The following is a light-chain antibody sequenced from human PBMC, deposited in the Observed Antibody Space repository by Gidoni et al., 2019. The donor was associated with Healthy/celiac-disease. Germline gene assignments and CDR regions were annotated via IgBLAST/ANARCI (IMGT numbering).Light chain of an antibody. J-gene: IGLJ2*01. V-gene: IGLV3-19*01. CDR1: SLRSYY. CDR2: GKN. CDR3: NSRDSSGNHVV. Sequence: SELTQDPAVSVALGLTVRISCQGNSLRSYYAIWYQQKPGQAPVLVIYGKNNRPSGIPDRFSGSSSGNTASLTITGAQAEDEADYYCNSRDSSGNHVVFGGGTKLTVL.